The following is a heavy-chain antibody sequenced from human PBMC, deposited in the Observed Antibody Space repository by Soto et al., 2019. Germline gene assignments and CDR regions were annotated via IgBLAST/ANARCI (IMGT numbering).Heavy chain of an antibody. CDR2: MNEDGGTT. Sequence: GGSLRLSCAASGFTFSSYWMHWVRQAPGKGLVWVSRMNEDGGTTDYADSVKGRFTISRDNAKNTLYLQMNSLRVGDTAVYYCASDLSGRAEVWGQGTTVTVS. D-gene: IGHD3-10*01. V-gene: IGHV3-74*01. CDR1: GFTFSSYW. J-gene: IGHJ6*02. CDR3: ASDLSGRAEV.